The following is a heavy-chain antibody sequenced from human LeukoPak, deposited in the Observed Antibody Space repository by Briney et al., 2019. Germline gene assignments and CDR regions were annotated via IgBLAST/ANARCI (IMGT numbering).Heavy chain of an antibody. V-gene: IGHV3-30*04. Sequence: GRSLRLSCAASGFTFNNYTMHWVRQAPGQGLEWVAVISYDGSNKYYADSVKGRFTISRDNSKNTLYLQMNSLRAEDTAVYYCARDRELVRLFDYWGQGTLVTVSS. J-gene: IGHJ4*02. CDR2: ISYDGSNK. CDR3: ARDRELVRLFDY. CDR1: GFTFNNYT. D-gene: IGHD6-6*01.